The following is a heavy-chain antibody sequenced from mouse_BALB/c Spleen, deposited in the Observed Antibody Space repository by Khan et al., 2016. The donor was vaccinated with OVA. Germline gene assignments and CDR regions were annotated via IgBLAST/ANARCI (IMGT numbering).Heavy chain of an antibody. D-gene: IGHD2-1*01. V-gene: IGHV6-6*02. J-gene: IGHJ3*01. Sequence: EVQLQESGGGLVQPGGSMKLSCVASGFTFSNYWMNWVRQSPEKGLVWVAEIRLKSNNYATHYAESVKVRFTISRDDSTSSVYLLLNNLRAEDTGIYYCTLYGNLAYWGQGTLVTVSA. CDR3: TLYGNLAY. CDR2: IRLKSNNYAT. CDR1: GFTFSNYW.